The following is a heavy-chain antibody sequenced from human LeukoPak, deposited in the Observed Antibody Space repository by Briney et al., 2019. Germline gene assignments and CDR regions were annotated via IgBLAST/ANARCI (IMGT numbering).Heavy chain of an antibody. Sequence: QTGGSLRLSCAASGFTFDDYAMHWVRQAPGKGLEWVSGISWNSGSIGYADSVKGRFTISRDNSKNTLYLQMNSLRAEDTAVYYCAKESGIAAAGEFDPWGQGTLVTVSS. V-gene: IGHV3-9*01. J-gene: IGHJ5*02. CDR2: ISWNSGSI. CDR1: GFTFDDYA. D-gene: IGHD6-13*01. CDR3: AKESGIAAAGEFDP.